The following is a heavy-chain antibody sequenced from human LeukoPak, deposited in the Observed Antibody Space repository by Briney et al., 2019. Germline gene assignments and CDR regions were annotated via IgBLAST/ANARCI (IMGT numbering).Heavy chain of an antibody. D-gene: IGHD3-22*01. Sequence: GGSLRLSCGASGFTFSSYAMTWVRQAPGKGLEWVSAISGSGGSTYYADSVRGRFTISRDNSKNTLYLQMNSLRAEDTAVYYCAKGYYYDNSEDWGQGTLVTVSS. CDR3: AKGYYYDNSED. J-gene: IGHJ4*02. CDR1: GFTFSSYA. CDR2: ISGSGGST. V-gene: IGHV3-23*01.